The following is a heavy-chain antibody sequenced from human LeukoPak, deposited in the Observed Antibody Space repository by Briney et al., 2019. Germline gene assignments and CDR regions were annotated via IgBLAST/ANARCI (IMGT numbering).Heavy chain of an antibody. D-gene: IGHD3-22*01. V-gene: IGHV1-69*04. Sequence: ASVKVSCKASGGTFSSYAISWVRQAPGQGLEWMGRIIPILGIANYAQKFQGRVTITADKSTSTAYMELSSLRSEDTAVYYCARISYYDSSVSKIYSFNYWAQGTLVTVPS. CDR3: ARISYYDSSVSKIYSFNY. J-gene: IGHJ4*02. CDR1: GGTFSSYA. CDR2: IIPILGIA.